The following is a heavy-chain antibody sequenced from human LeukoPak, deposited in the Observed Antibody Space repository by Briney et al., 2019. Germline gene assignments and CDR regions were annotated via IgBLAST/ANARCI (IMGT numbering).Heavy chain of an antibody. V-gene: IGHV5-10-1*01. Sequence: GESLKISCKGSGYSFINNWIIWVRQMPGKGLEWMGRIDPSDSYTDFSPSFQGHVTISADKSISTAYLQWSSLEASDTALYYCARATTVVSFDFWGQGTLVTVSS. CDR2: IDPSDSYT. D-gene: IGHD3-10*01. CDR1: GYSFINNW. CDR3: ARATTVVSFDF. J-gene: IGHJ4*02.